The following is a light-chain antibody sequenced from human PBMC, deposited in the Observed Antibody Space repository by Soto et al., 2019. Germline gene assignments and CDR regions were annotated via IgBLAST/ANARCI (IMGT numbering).Light chain of an antibody. CDR2: LGY. CDR3: MQALRTQWT. CDR1: QSLLHNNGYNY. V-gene: IGKV2-28*01. J-gene: IGKJ1*01. Sequence: DIVMTQSPLSLPVTPGEPASISCRSSQSLLHNNGYNYLDWYLQKPGQSPQLLIYLGYKRALXVPGRLSGSGSGTDFTLKISRVEDEDVGVYYCMQALRTQWTFGQGTKVEIK.